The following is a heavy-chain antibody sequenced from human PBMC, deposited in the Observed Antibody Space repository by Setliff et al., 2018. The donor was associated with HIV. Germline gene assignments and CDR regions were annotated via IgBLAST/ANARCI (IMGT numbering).Heavy chain of an antibody. J-gene: IGHJ4*02. CDR2: CNPKRGDS. V-gene: IGHV1-2*02. CDR3: ARDEVIEVAGDFDN. Sequence: VASVKVSCKASGYRFIDYYMHWLRQAPGQGLEWVGGCNPKRGDSFYAQKFQGRVTMTRDTSISTAYMELSRLRSDDTAVYYCARDEVIEVAGDFDNWGQGTLVTVSS. D-gene: IGHD6-19*01. CDR1: GYRFIDYY.